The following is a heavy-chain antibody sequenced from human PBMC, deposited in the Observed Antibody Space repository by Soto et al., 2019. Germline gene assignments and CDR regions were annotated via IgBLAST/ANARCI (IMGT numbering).Heavy chain of an antibody. J-gene: IGHJ4*02. CDR1: GGSMRNVY. CDR2: IFHSGNA. CDR3: ARAHAPTFPFDF. D-gene: IGHD2-2*01. V-gene: IGHV4-59*01. Sequence: KTSETLSLTCSVSGGSMRNVYWSWIRQSPGKGLEWIGFIFHSGNAKYNPSLQSRASMSIDTSKNQFSLSLESVTAADTAVYFCARAHAPTFPFDFWGQGTLVTVSS.